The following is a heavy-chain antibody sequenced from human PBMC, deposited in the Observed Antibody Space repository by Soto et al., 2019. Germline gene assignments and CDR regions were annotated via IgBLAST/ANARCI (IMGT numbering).Heavy chain of an antibody. CDR2: INPSGGST. CDR3: AREGTISLGGPNCEY. Sequence: VSCKASGYTFTSYYMHWVRQAPGQGLEWMGIINPSGGSTSYAQKFQGRVTMTRDTSTSTVYMELSSLRSEDTAVYYCAREGTISLGGPNCEYSGQGTLVTSPQ. J-gene: IGHJ4*02. V-gene: IGHV1-46*01. D-gene: IGHD1-26*01. CDR1: GYTFTSYY.